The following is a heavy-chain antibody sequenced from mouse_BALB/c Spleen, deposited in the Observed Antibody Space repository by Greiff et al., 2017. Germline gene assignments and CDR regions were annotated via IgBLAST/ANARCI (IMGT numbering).Heavy chain of an antibody. CDR1: GYSITSGYY. V-gene: IGHV3-6*02. J-gene: IGHJ2*01. Sequence: EVQVVESGPGLVKPSQSLSLTCSVTGYSITSGYYWNWIRQFPGNKLEWMGYISYDGSNNYNPSLKNRISITRDTSKNQFFLKLNSVTTEDTATYYCARGVYYGSSYMGYWGQGTTLTVSS. CDR3: ARGVYYGSSYMGY. D-gene: IGHD1-1*01. CDR2: ISYDGSN.